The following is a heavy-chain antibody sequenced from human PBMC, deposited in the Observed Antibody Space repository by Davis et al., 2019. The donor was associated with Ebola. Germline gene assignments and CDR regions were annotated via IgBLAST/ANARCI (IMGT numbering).Heavy chain of an antibody. D-gene: IGHD2-2*01. Sequence: ASVKVSCKASGYTFTGYYMHWVRQAPGQGLEWMGWINPNSGGTNYAQKFQGRVTMTRNTSISTAYMEVSSLRSEDTAVYYCARRGCSSTSCYWDYYYMDVWGKGTTVTVSS. V-gene: IGHV1-2*02. J-gene: IGHJ6*03. CDR1: GYTFTGYY. CDR2: INPNSGGT. CDR3: ARRGCSSTSCYWDYYYMDV.